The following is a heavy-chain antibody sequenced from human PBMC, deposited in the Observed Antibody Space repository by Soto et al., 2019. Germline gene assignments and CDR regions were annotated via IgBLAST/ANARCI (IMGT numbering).Heavy chain of an antibody. J-gene: IGHJ6*02. CDR1: GGTFSTYT. V-gene: IGHV1-69*12. CDR3: ARRYCISTSCHYYGMDV. CDR2: IIPIFRTA. Sequence: QVQLVQSGAEVKKPGSSVKVSCNASGGTFSTYTVSWVRQAPGQGLEWMGGIIPIFRTANYAQKFQGRVTVTADESTSTAYMELSSLRSEDTAVYYCARRYCISTSCHYYGMDVWGQGTTVTVSS. D-gene: IGHD2-2*01.